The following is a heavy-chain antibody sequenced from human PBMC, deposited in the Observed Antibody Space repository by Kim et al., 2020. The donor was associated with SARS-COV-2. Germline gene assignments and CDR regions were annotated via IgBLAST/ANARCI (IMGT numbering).Heavy chain of an antibody. CDR1: GFTFSYYW. V-gene: IGHV3-74*01. J-gene: IGHJ4*02. D-gene: IGHD6-19*01. CDR3: VGDADYRGWSHFDY. CDR2: INGDGSST. Sequence: GGSLRLSCAASGFTFSYYWMHWVRQPPGKGLVWVSRINGDGSSTSYADSVKGRFTLSRDNAKNTLYLQMNSLRADDTAVYYCVGDADYRGWSHFDYWGQG.